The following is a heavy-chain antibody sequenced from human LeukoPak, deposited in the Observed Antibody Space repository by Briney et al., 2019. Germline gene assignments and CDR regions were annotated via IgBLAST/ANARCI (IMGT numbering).Heavy chain of an antibody. J-gene: IGHJ4*02. Sequence: SETLSLTCTVSGGSISSYYWSWIRQPPGKGLEWIGYIYYSGSTNYNPSLKSRVTISVDTFKNQFSLKLSSVTAADTAVYYCARASSSWYFDYWGQGTLVTVSS. V-gene: IGHV4-59*01. CDR1: GGSISSYY. CDR3: ARASSSWYFDY. CDR2: IYYSGST. D-gene: IGHD6-13*01.